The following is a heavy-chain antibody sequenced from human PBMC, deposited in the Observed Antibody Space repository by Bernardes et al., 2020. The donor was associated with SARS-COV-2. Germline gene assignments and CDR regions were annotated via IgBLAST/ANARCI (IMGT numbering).Heavy chain of an antibody. CDR1: GFTFGDYA. D-gene: IGHD6-25*01. J-gene: IGHJ4*02. Sequence: GGSLRLSCTASGFTFGDYAITWVRQAPGKGLEWVAFIRGKAYGGTTEYAASVKGRFTISRDDSKSIAYLQMNSLKTEDTAVYYCTRPTVAWVRLTTGFDFWGQGTLVTVSS. CDR2: IRGKAYGGTT. CDR3: TRPTVAWVRLTTGFDF. V-gene: IGHV3-49*04.